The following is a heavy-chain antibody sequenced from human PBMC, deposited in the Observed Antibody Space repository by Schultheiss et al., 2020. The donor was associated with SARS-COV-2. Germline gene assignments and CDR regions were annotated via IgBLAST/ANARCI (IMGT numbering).Heavy chain of an antibody. J-gene: IGHJ4*02. CDR3: ARDRYDYSNQYYFDY. CDR2: IYYSGST. Sequence: SETLSLTCTVSGGSISSGGYYWSWIRQHPGKGLEWIGYIYYSGSTYYNPSLKSRVTISVDTSKNQFSLKLSFVTAADTAVYYCARDRYDYSNQYYFDYWGQGTLVTVSS. CDR1: GGSISSGGYY. V-gene: IGHV4-31*03. D-gene: IGHD4-11*01.